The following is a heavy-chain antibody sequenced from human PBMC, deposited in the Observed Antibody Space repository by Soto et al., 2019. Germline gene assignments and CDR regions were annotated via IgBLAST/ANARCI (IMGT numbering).Heavy chain of an antibody. CDR3: ARTLAYCSSTSCYATWFDS. Sequence: PSQTLSLTCAISGDSVSSHSFAWNWIRQSPSRGLEWLGRTYYRSKWYNDYAVSGKSRITISPDTSKNQFSLQLNSVTPEDTAVYYCARTLAYCSSTSCYATWFDSWGQGTLVTVS. CDR2: TYYRSKWYN. CDR1: GDSVSSHSFA. D-gene: IGHD2-2*01. J-gene: IGHJ5*01. V-gene: IGHV6-1*01.